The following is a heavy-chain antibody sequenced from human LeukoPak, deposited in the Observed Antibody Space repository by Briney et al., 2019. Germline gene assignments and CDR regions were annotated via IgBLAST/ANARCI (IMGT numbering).Heavy chain of an antibody. D-gene: IGHD6-13*01. CDR2: INPNSGGT. Sequence: WASVKVSCKASGGTFSSYAISWVRQAPGQGLEWMGWINPNSGGTNYAQKFQGWVTMTRDTSISTAYMELSRLRSDDTAVYYCARCPSTYSSLYGMDVWGQGTTVTVSS. J-gene: IGHJ6*02. V-gene: IGHV1-2*04. CDR3: ARCPSTYSSLYGMDV. CDR1: GGTFSSYA.